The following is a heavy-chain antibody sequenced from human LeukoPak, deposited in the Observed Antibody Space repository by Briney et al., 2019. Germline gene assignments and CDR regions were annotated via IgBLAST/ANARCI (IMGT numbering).Heavy chain of an antibody. CDR3: ARVYLERLTAGYFDH. V-gene: IGHV3-30*04. J-gene: IGHJ4*02. CDR2: ISDDGRHN. D-gene: IGHD2-8*01. CDR1: GFTFSTYA. Sequence: GGTLRLSCAASGFTFSTYAMNWVRQAPGKGLEWVAVISDDGRHNYYADSVKGRFTISRDNSKSTLYLQMNSLRDDDSAAYFCARVYLERLTAGYFDHWGQGTQVTVSP.